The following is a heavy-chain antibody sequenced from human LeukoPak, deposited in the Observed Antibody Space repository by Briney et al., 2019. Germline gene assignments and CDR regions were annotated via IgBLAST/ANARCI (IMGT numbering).Heavy chain of an antibody. CDR2: ISSSSRTI. J-gene: IGHJ4*02. Sequence: GGSLRLSCAASGFTFSDYSMNWVRQAPGKGLEWLSYISSSSRTIYYADSVKGRFTISRDNSKNTLYLQMNSLRAEDTAVYYCARDSPDYGGNSPLNYFDYWGQGTLVTVSS. CDR3: ARDSPDYGGNSPLNYFDY. CDR1: GFTFSDYS. D-gene: IGHD4-23*01. V-gene: IGHV3-48*01.